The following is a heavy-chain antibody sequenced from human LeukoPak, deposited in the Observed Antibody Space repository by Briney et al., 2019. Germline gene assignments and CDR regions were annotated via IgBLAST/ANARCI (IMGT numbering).Heavy chain of an antibody. CDR1: GYTFTSNG. CDR2: INTYTGNT. D-gene: IGHD2-8*01. Sequence: ASVKVSCKASGYTFTSNGVSWVRQAPGQGLEWMGWINTYTGNTHYAKTFQGRVTMTTDTSTSTAYMDLRSLRSDETAVYYCARDCTYAVYLCDYWGQGTLVTVSS. V-gene: IGHV1-18*01. CDR3: ARDCTYAVYLCDY. J-gene: IGHJ4*02.